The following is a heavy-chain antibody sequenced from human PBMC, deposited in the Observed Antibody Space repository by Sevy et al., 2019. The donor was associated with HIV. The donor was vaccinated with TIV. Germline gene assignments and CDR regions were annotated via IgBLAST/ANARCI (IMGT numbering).Heavy chain of an antibody. J-gene: IGHJ4*02. Sequence: ASVKVSCKASGGTFSSYGISWVRQAPGQGLEWMGGIIPILGTVNYGQKFQGRVTMTADESTKTAYMELSNLRSEDTAVYYCARGGGNGWYYFDYWGQQTLVTVSS. V-gene: IGHV1-69*13. CDR2: IIPILGTV. CDR3: ARGGGNGWYYFDY. CDR1: GGTFSSYG. D-gene: IGHD6-19*01.